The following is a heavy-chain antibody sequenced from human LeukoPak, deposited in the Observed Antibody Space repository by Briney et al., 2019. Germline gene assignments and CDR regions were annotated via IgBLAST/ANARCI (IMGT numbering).Heavy chain of an antibody. CDR1: GFTFSSYG. J-gene: IGHJ6*03. CDR3: ARVLRYCSGGNCYSGGLGYMDV. D-gene: IGHD2-15*01. Sequence: QPGGSLRLSCAASGFTFSSYGMSWVRQAPGKGLEWVSAISGSGGSTYYADSVKGRFTISRDNSMDTLYLQMNSLRAEDSAVYYCARVLRYCSGGNCYSGGLGYMDVWGKGTTVTISS. V-gene: IGHV3-23*01. CDR2: ISGSGGST.